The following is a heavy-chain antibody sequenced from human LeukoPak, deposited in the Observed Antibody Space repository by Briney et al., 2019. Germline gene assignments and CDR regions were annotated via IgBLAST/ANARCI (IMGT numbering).Heavy chain of an antibody. CDR3: AKDISGSGTYYFDY. V-gene: IGHV3-9*01. CDR1: GFTFDDYA. D-gene: IGHD3-10*01. CDR2: ISWDSGSI. Sequence: SLRLSCAASGFTFDDYAMHWVRPAPGKGREWVSGISWDSGSIGYADSVKGPFTISRDNAKNSLYLQMNSLRAEDTALYYCAKDISGSGTYYFDYWGQGTLVTVSS. J-gene: IGHJ4*02.